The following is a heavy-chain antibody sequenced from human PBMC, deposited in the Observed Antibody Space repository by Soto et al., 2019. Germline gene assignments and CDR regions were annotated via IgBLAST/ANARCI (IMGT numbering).Heavy chain of an antibody. Sequence: QVQLQESGPGLVKPSETLSLSCTVSGGSISSYYWSWFRQSPGKRMEWIGYVHHSWGSSYNPSLQSRVAISLDPSKSQFSLKVTSVTATDTAVYYCARQGFGPLHGLVAVWGQGTKVTVSS. CDR2: VHHSWGS. J-gene: IGHJ6*02. D-gene: IGHD3-10*01. CDR3: ARQGFGPLHGLVAV. CDR1: GGSISSYY. V-gene: IGHV4-59*08.